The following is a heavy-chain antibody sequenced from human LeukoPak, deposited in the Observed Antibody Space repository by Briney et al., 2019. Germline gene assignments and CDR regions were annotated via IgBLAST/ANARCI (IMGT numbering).Heavy chain of an antibody. CDR2: IIPIFGTA. J-gene: IGHJ6*02. D-gene: IGHD3-22*01. Sequence: ATVKVSCKASGGTFSSYAISWVRQAPGQGLEWMGGIIPIFGTANYAQKFQGRVTITADESTSTAYVELCSLRSEDTAVYYCATVGYYYDSSGYYYDFYYYYGMDVWGQGTTVTVSS. V-gene: IGHV1-69*13. CDR1: GGTFSSYA. CDR3: ATVGYYYDSSGYYYDFYYYYGMDV.